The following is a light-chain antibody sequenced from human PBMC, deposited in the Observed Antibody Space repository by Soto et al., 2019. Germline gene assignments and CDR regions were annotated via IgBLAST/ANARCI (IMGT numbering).Light chain of an antibody. V-gene: IGLV1-44*01. J-gene: IGLJ2*01. CDR1: RSNIGSNT. CDR3: ATWDDGLNGII. CDR2: ANN. Sequence: QSVLTQQTSASGTPGQTVIMSCLGSRSNIGSNTVTLYQQFPGAATKVVIYANNQRRSGVPERFSGSKSGTSAFLAITGLQSEDEADYYCATWDDGLNGIIFGEGTKVTVL.